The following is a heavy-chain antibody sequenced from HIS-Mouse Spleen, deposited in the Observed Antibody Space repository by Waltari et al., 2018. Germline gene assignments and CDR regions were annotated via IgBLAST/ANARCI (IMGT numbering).Heavy chain of an antibody. CDR2: IKQDGSEK. CDR1: GFTFSSYW. Sequence: EVQLVESGGGLVQPGGSLRLSCAASGFTFSSYWMSWVRQAPGKGLEWGANIKQDGSEKYYWGSVKGRVTIPRDNAKNALYLQMNSLRAEDTAVYDCARDRINRYCSSTSCYTGDWFDPWGQGTLVTVSS. V-gene: IGHV3-7*01. D-gene: IGHD2-2*02. J-gene: IGHJ5*02. CDR3: ARDRINRYCSSTSCYTGDWFDP.